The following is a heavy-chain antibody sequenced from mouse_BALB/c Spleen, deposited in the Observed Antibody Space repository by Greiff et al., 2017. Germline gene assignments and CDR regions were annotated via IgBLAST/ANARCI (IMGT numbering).Heavy chain of an antibody. CDR1: GYSITSGYY. V-gene: IGHV3-6*02. CDR3: ARELRGDYFDY. D-gene: IGHD1-1*01. Sequence: EVKLMESGPGLVKPSQSLSLTCSVTGYSITSGYYWNWIRQFPGNKLEWMGYISYDGSNNYNPSLKKRISITRDTSKNQFFLKLNSVTTEDTATYYCARELRGDYFDYWGQGTTLTVSS. CDR2: ISYDGSN. J-gene: IGHJ2*01.